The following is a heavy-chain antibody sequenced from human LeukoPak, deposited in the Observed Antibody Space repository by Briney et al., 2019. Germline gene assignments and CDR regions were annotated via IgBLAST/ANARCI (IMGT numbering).Heavy chain of an antibody. CDR1: GFSFGNYA. CDR2: ISGTGGAT. Sequence: GGSLGLSCVASGFSFGNYAMSWVRQAPGKGLQWVSQISGTGGATWYAGFARDRFTISRDNSKKTLYLQMSGLRVEDTAMYYCVKDPRDTYGTNWFVSWGQGTLLIVSS. J-gene: IGHJ5*01. V-gene: IGHV3-23*01. CDR3: VKDPRDTYGTNWFVS. D-gene: IGHD2-21*01.